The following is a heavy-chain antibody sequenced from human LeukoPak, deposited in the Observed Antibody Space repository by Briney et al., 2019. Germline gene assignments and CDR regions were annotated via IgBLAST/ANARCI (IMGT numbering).Heavy chain of an antibody. V-gene: IGHV4-59*01. J-gene: IGHJ4*02. CDR3: AKVGVDYSGNIIKYFFDY. CDR1: GGSISSYQ. D-gene: IGHD4-23*01. Sequence: SETLSLTCTVSGGSISSYQGSWLRQPPGEGLEGLGNIYCSWSTNYNPSLKRRVIISVDTPKNHFSLNLSPVTAADTALYYCAKVGVDYSGNIIKYFFDYWGQGTLVTVSS. CDR2: IYCSWST.